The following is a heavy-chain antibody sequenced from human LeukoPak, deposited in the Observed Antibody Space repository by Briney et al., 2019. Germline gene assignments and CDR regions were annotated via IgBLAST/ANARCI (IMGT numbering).Heavy chain of an antibody. D-gene: IGHD5-24*01. J-gene: IGHJ4*02. CDR3: AKDLMATDFDY. CDR1: GFTFDNYV. CDR2: ISWNGGII. V-gene: IGHV3-9*01. Sequence: PGGSLRLSCAASGFTFDNYVMHWVRKVPGKGLEWVSGISWNGGIIGYADSVKGRFTITRDSAKNSLYLQMNSLRVQDTALYYCAKDLMATDFDYWGQGTLVTVSS.